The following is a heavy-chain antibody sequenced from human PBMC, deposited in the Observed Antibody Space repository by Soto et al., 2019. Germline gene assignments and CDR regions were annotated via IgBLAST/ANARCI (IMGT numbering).Heavy chain of an antibody. CDR3: ARDLYPLAYYFDF. D-gene: IGHD2-8*01. J-gene: IGHJ4*02. V-gene: IGHV1-18*04. CDR1: GYTFTNHG. Sequence: GASVQVSCKASGYTFTNHGISWVRQAPGQGLEWLGWISGHNGNTKYAQRLKGRVTMTADASTSTAYMELRSLRSDDTAVYYCARDLYPLAYYFDFWGQGTLVTVSS. CDR2: ISGHNGNT.